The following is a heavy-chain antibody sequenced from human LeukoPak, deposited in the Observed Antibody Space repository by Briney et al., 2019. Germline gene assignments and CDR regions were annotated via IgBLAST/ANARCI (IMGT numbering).Heavy chain of an antibody. D-gene: IGHD3/OR15-3a*01. V-gene: IGHV4-39*01. CDR1: GGSISTPGYY. Sequence: SETLSLTCTVSGGSISTPGYYWGWIRQPPGKGLEWIGSLYHSGSTYYKPSLKSRATISVDKSKNQCSLKLRSVTAADTAVYYCARHALATGTDPSFDYWGQGTLVTVSS. CDR3: ARHALATGTDPSFDY. J-gene: IGHJ4*02. CDR2: LYHSGST.